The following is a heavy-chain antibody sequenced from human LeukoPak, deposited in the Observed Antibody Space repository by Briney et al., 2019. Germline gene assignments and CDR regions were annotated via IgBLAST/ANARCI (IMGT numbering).Heavy chain of an antibody. V-gene: IGHV3-23*01. J-gene: IGHJ4*02. CDR3: AKQLGYCSDGSCYFPY. CDR2: ISNNGGYT. Sequence: GGSLRLSCAASGFTFSSSAMSWVRQAPGKGLKWVSAISNNGGYTYYADSVQGRFTISRDNSKSTLCLQMNSLRAEDTAVYYCAKQLGYCSDGSCYFPYWGQGTLATVSS. CDR1: GFTFSSSA. D-gene: IGHD2-15*01.